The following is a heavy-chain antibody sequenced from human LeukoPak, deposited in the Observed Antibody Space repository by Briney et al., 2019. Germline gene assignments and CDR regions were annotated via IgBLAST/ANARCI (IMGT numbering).Heavy chain of an antibody. V-gene: IGHV1-46*01. Sequence: ASVKVSCKASGYTFTSYDINWVRQATGQGLEWMGIINPSGGSTSYAQKFQGRVTMTRDTSTSTVYMELSSLRSEDTAVYYCARDPVHDYSRLFDYWGQGTLVTVSS. D-gene: IGHD4-11*01. CDR3: ARDPVHDYSRLFDY. J-gene: IGHJ4*02. CDR1: GYTFTSYD. CDR2: INPSGGST.